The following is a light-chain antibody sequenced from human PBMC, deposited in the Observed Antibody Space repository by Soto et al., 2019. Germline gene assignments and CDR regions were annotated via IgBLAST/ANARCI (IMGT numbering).Light chain of an antibody. Sequence: QSALTQPDSVSGSPGQSITISCTGTSSDVGGYNYVSWYQQHPGKAPKLMIYEVSNRPSGVSNRFSGSKSGNTASLTISGRQAEDEADYYCSSYTSSSTRVFGGGTKLTVL. CDR2: EVS. CDR3: SSYTSSSTRV. J-gene: IGLJ3*02. CDR1: SSDVGGYNY. V-gene: IGLV2-14*01.